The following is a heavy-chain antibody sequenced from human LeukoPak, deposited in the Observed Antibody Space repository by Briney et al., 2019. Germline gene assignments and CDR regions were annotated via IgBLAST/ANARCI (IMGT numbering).Heavy chain of an antibody. V-gene: IGHV3-33*08. D-gene: IGHD6-13*01. CDR3: ARDYAHSSSWYYNWFDP. CDR1: GFTFDDYA. J-gene: IGHJ5*02. Sequence: GGSLRLSCAASGFTFDDYAMHWVRQAPGKGLQWVAVIWYDGSNKYYADSVKGRFTISRDNSKNTLYLQMNSLRAEDTAVYYCARDYAHSSSWYYNWFDPWGQGTLVTVSS. CDR2: IWYDGSNK.